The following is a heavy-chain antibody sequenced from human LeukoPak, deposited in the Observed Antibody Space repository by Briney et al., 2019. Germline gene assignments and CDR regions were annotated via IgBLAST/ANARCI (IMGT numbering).Heavy chain of an antibody. J-gene: IGHJ4*02. CDR2: ASSDEINQ. CDR1: GFTISSYG. Sequence: PGGSLRLSCVVSGFTISSYGMHWVRQAPGKGLEWVAVASSDEINQYYADSVKGRFIISRDNSRNTLNLQMNNLRTEDTAFYYCAAFITTKLDYWGQGILVTVSS. D-gene: IGHD3-22*01. CDR3: AAFITTKLDY. V-gene: IGHV3-30*03.